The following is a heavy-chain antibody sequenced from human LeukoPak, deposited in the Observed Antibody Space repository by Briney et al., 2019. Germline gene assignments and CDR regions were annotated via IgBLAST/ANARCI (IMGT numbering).Heavy chain of an antibody. V-gene: IGHV1-46*01. J-gene: IGHJ1*01. Sequence: ASVKVSCKASGYTFTSYGISWVRQAPGQGLEWMGIINPSGGSTSYAQKFQGRVTMTRDTSTSTVYMELSSLRSEDTAVYYCAMPAGGGGYYYFQHWGQGTLVTVSS. CDR1: GYTFTSYG. D-gene: IGHD3-3*01. CDR3: AMPAGGGGYYYFQH. CDR2: INPSGGST.